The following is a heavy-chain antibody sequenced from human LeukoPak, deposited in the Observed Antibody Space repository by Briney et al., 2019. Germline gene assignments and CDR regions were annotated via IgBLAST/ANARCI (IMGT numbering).Heavy chain of an antibody. V-gene: IGHV3-30*02. D-gene: IGHD5-12*01. Sequence: GGSLRLSCAASGFTFSNYGMFWFRQAPGKGLDWVSFIRFDGSHKYYADSVKGRFTISRDNSKNTLYLQMNSLGAEDTAVYYCAKEQRGYSGYAVGSCFDPWGQGTLVTVSS. CDR3: AKEQRGYSGYAVGSCFDP. J-gene: IGHJ5*02. CDR1: GFTFSNYG. CDR2: IRFDGSHK.